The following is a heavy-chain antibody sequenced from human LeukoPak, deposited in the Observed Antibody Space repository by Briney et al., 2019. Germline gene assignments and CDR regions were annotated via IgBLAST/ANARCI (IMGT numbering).Heavy chain of an antibody. V-gene: IGHV3-30*04. J-gene: IGHJ4*02. CDR2: ISYDGSNK. CDR1: GFTFSSYA. Sequence: PGGSLRLSCAASGFTFSSYAIHWVRQAPGKGLEWVALISYDGSNKYYADSVKGRFTISRDNSKNTLYLQMNSLRAEDTAVYYCAKVLKGGSGSYSYYFDYWGQGTLVTVSS. CDR3: AKVLKGGSGSYSYYFDY. D-gene: IGHD3-10*01.